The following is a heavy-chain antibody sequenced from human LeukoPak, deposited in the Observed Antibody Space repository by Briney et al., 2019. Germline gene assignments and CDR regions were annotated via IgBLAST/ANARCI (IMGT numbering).Heavy chain of an antibody. CDR1: GFTFSSYA. J-gene: IGHJ4*02. CDR2: ISYDGSNK. Sequence: GRSLGLSCAASGFTFSSYAMHWVRQAPGKGLEWVAVISYDGSNKYYADSVKGRFTISRDNSKNTLYLQMNSLRAEDTAVYYCAREFKSYYGSGSYGYWGQGTLVTVSS. D-gene: IGHD3-10*01. V-gene: IGHV3-30*01. CDR3: AREFKSYYGSGSYGY.